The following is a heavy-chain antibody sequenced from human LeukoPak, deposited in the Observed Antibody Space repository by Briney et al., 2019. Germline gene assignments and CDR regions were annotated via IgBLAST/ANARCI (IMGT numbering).Heavy chain of an antibody. Sequence: QPGGSPRLSCAASGFTFNSFAMTWVRQAPGKGLEWVSGFDGNGPNTYYADSVKGRWTISRDNSRNTLYLEMNSLRPEDTAIYYCAKPRTTGLGWAQFDYWGQGSLVTVSS. CDR1: GFTFNSFA. V-gene: IGHV3-23*01. CDR2: FDGNGPNT. CDR3: AKPRTTGLGWAQFDY. D-gene: IGHD2-8*02. J-gene: IGHJ4*02.